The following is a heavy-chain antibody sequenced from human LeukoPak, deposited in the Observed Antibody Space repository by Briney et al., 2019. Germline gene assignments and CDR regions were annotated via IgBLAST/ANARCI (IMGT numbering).Heavy chain of an antibody. V-gene: IGHV3-21*01. J-gene: IGHJ6*03. Sequence: PGGSLRLSCAASGFTFSSYSMNWVRQAPGKGLEWVSSISSSSSYIYYADSVKGRFTISRDNAKNSLYLQMNSLRAEDTAVYYCARPYYGSGSYYNLPGYYYYYMDVWGKGTTVTVSS. CDR2: ISSSSSYI. D-gene: IGHD3-10*01. CDR3: ARPYYGSGSYYNLPGYYYYYMDV. CDR1: GFTFSSYS.